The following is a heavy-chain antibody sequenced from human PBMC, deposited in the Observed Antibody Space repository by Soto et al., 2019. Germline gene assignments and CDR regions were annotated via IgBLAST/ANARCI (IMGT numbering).Heavy chain of an antibody. Sequence: GGSLRLSCAASGFTFSSYAMSWVRQAPGKGLEWVSAISGSGGSTYYADSVKGRFTISRDNSKNTLYLQMNSLRAEDTAVYYCAKDPWDRFYDYVWGSYPPPNWFDPWGQGTLVTVSS. CDR3: AKDPWDRFYDYVWGSYPPPNWFDP. V-gene: IGHV3-23*01. CDR2: ISGSGGST. CDR1: GFTFSSYA. J-gene: IGHJ5*02. D-gene: IGHD3-16*01.